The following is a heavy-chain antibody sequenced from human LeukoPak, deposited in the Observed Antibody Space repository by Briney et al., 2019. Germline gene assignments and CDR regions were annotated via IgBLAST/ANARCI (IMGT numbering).Heavy chain of an antibody. J-gene: IGHJ4*02. Sequence: ASVKVSCKASGYTFTGYYMHWVRQAPGQGLEWMGRINPNSGGTNYAQKFQGRVTMTRDTSISTAYMELSRLRSDDTAVYYCARDIGSYYYDSSFDYWGQGTLVTVSS. V-gene: IGHV1-2*06. CDR3: ARDIGSYYYDSSFDY. CDR1: GYTFTGYY. CDR2: INPNSGGT. D-gene: IGHD3-22*01.